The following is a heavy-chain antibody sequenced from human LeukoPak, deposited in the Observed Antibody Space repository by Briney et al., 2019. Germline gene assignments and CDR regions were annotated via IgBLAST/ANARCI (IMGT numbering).Heavy chain of an antibody. V-gene: IGHV4-34*01. J-gene: IGHJ5*02. CDR3: ARHRGYCSSTSCYPARNWFDP. CDR1: GGSFSGYY. Sequence: SETLSLTCAVYGGSFSGYYWSWIRQPPGKGLEWIGEINHSGSTNYNPSLKSRVTISVDTSKNQFSLKLSSVTAADTAVYYCARHRGYCSSTSCYPARNWFDPWGQGTLVTVSS. CDR2: INHSGST. D-gene: IGHD2-2*01.